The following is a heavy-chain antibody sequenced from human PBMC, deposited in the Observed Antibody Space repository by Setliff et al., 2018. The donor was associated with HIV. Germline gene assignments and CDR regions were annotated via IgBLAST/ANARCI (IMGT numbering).Heavy chain of an antibody. CDR3: AKAFGYCSGGSCPVLMDV. V-gene: IGHV3-74*01. Sequence: GGSLRLSCSASGFSFSNYAMHWVRQAPGKGLVWVFGMNTDGSSTRYADSVKGRFTISRDNSKNTLYLQMDSLRAKDAAVYYCAKAFGYCSGGSCPVLMDVWGKGTTVTVS. J-gene: IGHJ6*03. CDR1: GFSFSNYA. CDR2: MNTDGSST. D-gene: IGHD2-15*01.